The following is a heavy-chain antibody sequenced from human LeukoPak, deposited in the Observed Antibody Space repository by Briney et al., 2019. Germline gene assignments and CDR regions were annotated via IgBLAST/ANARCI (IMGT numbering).Heavy chain of an antibody. Sequence: PWGSLRLSCAASGFTFSSYWMTWVRQAPGEGLEWVANIKEDGSEKYYVDSVKGRFTISRDNAKNSLYLQMNSLRVEDTAVYYCASGSSGDYWGEGTLVAVSS. CDR3: ASGSSGDY. D-gene: IGHD6-25*01. V-gene: IGHV3-7*02. J-gene: IGHJ4*01. CDR1: GFTFSSYW. CDR2: IKEDGSEK.